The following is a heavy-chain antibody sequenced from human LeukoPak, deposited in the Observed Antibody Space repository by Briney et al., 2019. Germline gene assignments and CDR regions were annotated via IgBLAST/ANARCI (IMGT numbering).Heavy chain of an antibody. D-gene: IGHD3-10*01. CDR3: ARLLGYYGSGSYEYWFDP. CDR1: GYSFTSYW. J-gene: IGHJ5*02. V-gene: IGHV5-51*01. CDR2: IYPGDSDT. Sequence: GESLKISCKGSGYSFTSYWIGWVRQVPGKGLEWMGIIYPGDSDTRYSPSFQGQVTISADKSISTAYLQWSSLKASDTAMYYCARLLGYYGSGSYEYWFDPWGQGTLVTVSS.